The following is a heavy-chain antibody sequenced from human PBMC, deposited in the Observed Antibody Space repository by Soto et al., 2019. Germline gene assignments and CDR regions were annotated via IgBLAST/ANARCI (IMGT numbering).Heavy chain of an antibody. J-gene: IGHJ4*02. CDR2: IRSEAYGGTP. V-gene: IGHV3-49*04. Sequence: PGGSLRLSCTGSGFNFGNKAMNWVGQAPGKGPEWVGFIRSEAYGGTPDYAASLRGRFTISRDDSKIIAYLEMNSLQTDDTAVYYCTRYYYASSGYYVYSGQGALVTVSS. CDR3: TRYYYASSGYYVY. CDR1: GFNFGNKA. D-gene: IGHD3-22*01.